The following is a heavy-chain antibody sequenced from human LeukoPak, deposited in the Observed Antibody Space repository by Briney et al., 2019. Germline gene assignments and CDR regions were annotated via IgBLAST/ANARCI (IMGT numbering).Heavy chain of an antibody. CDR1: GFTFSSYW. CDR2: IKQDGSEK. CDR3: ARGYCGGDCYYYEHDAFDI. Sequence: PGGSLRLSCAASGFTFSSYWMSWVRQAPGKGLEWVANIKQDGSEKYYVDSVKGRFTISRDNAKNSLYLQMNSLRAEDTAVYYCARGYCGGDCYYYEHDAFDIWGQGTMVTVSS. D-gene: IGHD2-21*02. J-gene: IGHJ3*02. V-gene: IGHV3-7*01.